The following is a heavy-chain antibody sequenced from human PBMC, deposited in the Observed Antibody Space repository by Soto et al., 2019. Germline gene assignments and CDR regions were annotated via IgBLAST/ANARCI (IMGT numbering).Heavy chain of an antibody. CDR1: GYTFTTYT. D-gene: IGHD1-1*01. Sequence: QVQLVQSGAEVKKAGDSVKVSCKASGYTFTTYTMHWVRQAPGQRLEWMGWISGGNGNTEYSQKFQGRVTITRDTSASTAYMELSSLRSEDTAVYYCARDGAQLERRDYFDYWGQGTLVTVPS. CDR3: ARDGAQLERRDYFDY. V-gene: IGHV1-3*01. CDR2: ISGGNGNT. J-gene: IGHJ4*02.